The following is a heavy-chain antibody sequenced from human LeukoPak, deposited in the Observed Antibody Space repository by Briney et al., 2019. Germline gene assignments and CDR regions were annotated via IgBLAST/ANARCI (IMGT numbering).Heavy chain of an antibody. Sequence: GGSLRLSCAASGFTFSNYGMNWVRQAPGKGLEWVAVISYDGSNKYYADSVKGRFTISRDNAKDSLYLQMNSLGPEDTAVYYCARDPYSGNYGNYYYYYMDVWGKGTTVTISS. D-gene: IGHD1-26*01. CDR2: ISYDGSNK. J-gene: IGHJ6*03. V-gene: IGHV3-30*03. CDR1: GFTFSNYG. CDR3: ARDPYSGNYGNYYYYYMDV.